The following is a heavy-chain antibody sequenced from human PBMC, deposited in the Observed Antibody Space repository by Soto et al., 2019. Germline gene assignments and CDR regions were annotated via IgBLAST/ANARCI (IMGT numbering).Heavy chain of an antibody. J-gene: IGHJ4*02. CDR3: AKDYSSGWYDYCDF. Sequence: QVQLVESGGGVVQPGRSLRLSCTTSGFTFSSYAMHWVRQAPGKGLEWVALISHDGTKKYSADSVKGRFIISRDDSKSTLYLQMNNLRAEDTAVYYCAKDYSSGWYDYCDFWGQGTLVTVSS. D-gene: IGHD6-19*01. CDR1: GFTFSSYA. CDR2: ISHDGTKK. V-gene: IGHV3-30*18.